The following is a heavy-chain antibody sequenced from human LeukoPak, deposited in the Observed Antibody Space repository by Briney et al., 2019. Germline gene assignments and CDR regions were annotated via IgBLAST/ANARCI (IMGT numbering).Heavy chain of an antibody. CDR2: ISGSSSTI. Sequence: TGGSLRLSCAASGFSFSSYSMNWVRQAPGRGLEWVSYISGSSSTIYYADSVKGRFTISRENAKNSLYLQMNSLRAEDTAVYYCARDRIQLWSHDYWGQGTLVTVSS. V-gene: IGHV3-48*04. CDR3: ARDRIQLWSHDY. D-gene: IGHD5-18*01. J-gene: IGHJ4*02. CDR1: GFSFSSYS.